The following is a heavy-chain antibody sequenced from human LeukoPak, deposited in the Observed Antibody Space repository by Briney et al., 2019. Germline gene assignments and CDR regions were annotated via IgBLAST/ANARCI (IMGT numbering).Heavy chain of an antibody. CDR2: IYYSGST. CDR1: GGSISSSSYY. D-gene: IGHD6-13*01. J-gene: IGHJ4*02. V-gene: IGHV4-39*07. Sequence: SETLSLTCTVSGGSISSSSYYWGWIRQPPGKGREWIGSIYYSGSTYYNPSLKSRVTISVDTSKNQFSLKLSSVTAADTAVYYCARGAPQGIAAAGTLFDYWGQGTLVTVSS. CDR3: ARGAPQGIAAAGTLFDY.